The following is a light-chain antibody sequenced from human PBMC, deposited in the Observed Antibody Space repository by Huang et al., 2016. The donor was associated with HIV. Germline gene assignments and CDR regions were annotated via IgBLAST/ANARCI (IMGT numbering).Light chain of an antibody. V-gene: IGKV3-20*01. J-gene: IGKJ1*01. CDR1: QSVSNNY. CDR3: QQYSSLPRT. Sequence: EIVLTQSPGTLSLSPGGRATLSCRDSQSVSNNYLAWYQQKLGEAPRLLIYAASSRATGIPDRFSGSGSATDFTLTINRLEPEDFAGYYCQQYSSLPRTFGQGTKVEI. CDR2: AAS.